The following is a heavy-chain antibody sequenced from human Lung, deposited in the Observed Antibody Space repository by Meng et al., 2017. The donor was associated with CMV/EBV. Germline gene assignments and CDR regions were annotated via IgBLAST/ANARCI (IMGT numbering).Heavy chain of an antibody. D-gene: IGHD2-21*01. CDR2: ISGDGSDL. CDR3: VRDILGVGITYYFDY. CDR1: GFPFSNYY. V-gene: IGHV3-11*04. J-gene: IGHJ4*02. Sequence: GESXKISXAASGFPFSNYYMSWIRLAPGKGLEWISYISGDGSDLFYGDSVRGRFTISRDNAKNSLYLQINSLRVEDTAVYYCVRDILGVGITYYFDYWGQGTLVTVSS.